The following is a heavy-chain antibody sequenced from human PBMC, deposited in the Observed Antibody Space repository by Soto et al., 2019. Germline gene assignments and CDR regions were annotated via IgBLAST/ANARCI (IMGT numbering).Heavy chain of an antibody. V-gene: IGHV1-18*01. CDR2: ISAYNGNT. Sequence: QVQLVQSGAEVKKPGASVKVSCKASGYTFTSYGISWVRQAPGQGLEWMGWISAYNGNTNYAQKLQGRVTMTTDTSTSTAYMELRSLRSDDTAVYYCAKISSGWYGYYYYGMDVWGQGTTVTVSS. CDR1: GYTFTSYG. CDR3: AKISSGWYGYYYYGMDV. J-gene: IGHJ6*02. D-gene: IGHD6-19*01.